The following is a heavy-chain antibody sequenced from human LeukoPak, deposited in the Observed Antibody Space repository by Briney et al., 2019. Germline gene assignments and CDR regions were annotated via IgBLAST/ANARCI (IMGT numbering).Heavy chain of an antibody. Sequence: SETLSLTCTVSGGSISSSSYYWGWIRQPPGNGLEWIWSIYYSGSTYYNPSLKSRVTISVDTSKNQFSLKLSSVTAADTAVYYCARHVVVVAATRYNWFDPWGQGTLVTVSS. CDR3: ARHVVVVAATRYNWFDP. CDR1: GGSISSSSYY. D-gene: IGHD2-15*01. J-gene: IGHJ5*02. CDR2: IYYSGST. V-gene: IGHV4-39*01.